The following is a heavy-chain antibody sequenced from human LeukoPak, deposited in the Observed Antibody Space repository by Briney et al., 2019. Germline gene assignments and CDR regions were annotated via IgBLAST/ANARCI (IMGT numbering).Heavy chain of an antibody. CDR3: AKGLVNCGGDCYSGGMDV. V-gene: IGHV3-23*01. Sequence: PGGSLRLSCAASGFTFSSYAMSWVRQAPGKRLEWVSAISGSGGSTYYADSVKGRFTISRDNSKNTLYLQMNSLRAEDTAVYYCAKGLVNCGGDCYSGGMDVWGQGTTVTVSS. CDR2: ISGSGGST. CDR1: GFTFSSYA. J-gene: IGHJ6*02. D-gene: IGHD2-21*02.